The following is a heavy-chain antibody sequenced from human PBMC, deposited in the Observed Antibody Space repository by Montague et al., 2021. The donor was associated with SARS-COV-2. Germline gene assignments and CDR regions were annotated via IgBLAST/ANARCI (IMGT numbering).Heavy chain of an antibody. CDR1: GFSLSTPTVG. D-gene: IGHD3-9*01. Sequence: PALVKPTQTLTLTCTFSGFSLSTPTVGVGWIRQPPGKALEWVAVIYSNDEKRYSPSLRNRLTITKDTAKNQVVLSLTYVDPVDTATYYCAHLIRYYDIFTGIPFDDWGQGSQVTVSS. CDR3: AHLIRYYDIFTGIPFDD. CDR2: IYSNDEK. V-gene: IGHV2-5*01. J-gene: IGHJ4*02.